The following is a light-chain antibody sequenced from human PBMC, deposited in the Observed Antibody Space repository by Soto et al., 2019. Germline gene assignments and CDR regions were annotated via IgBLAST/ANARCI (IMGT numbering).Light chain of an antibody. V-gene: IGLV2-8*01. J-gene: IGLJ1*01. CDR3: KSYAGSNTYV. Sequence: QSALTQPPSASGSPGQSVTISCTGTSGDVGAYDYVSWYQQHPGKAPKLLIYEVTKRPLGVPDRFSGSKSGNAASLTVSGLQAEDEADYFCKSYAGSNTYVFGSGTKVTVL. CDR2: EVT. CDR1: SGDVGAYDY.